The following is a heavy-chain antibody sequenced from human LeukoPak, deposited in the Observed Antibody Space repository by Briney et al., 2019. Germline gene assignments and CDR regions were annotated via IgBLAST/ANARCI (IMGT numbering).Heavy chain of an antibody. CDR1: GGSFSGYY. V-gene: IGHV4-34*01. CDR2: INHSGST. J-gene: IGHJ4*02. D-gene: IGHD2-2*01. Sequence: SETLSLTCAVYGGSFSGYYCSWIRQPPGKGLEWIGEINHSGSTNYNPSLKSRVTISVDTPKNQFSLKLSSVTAADTAVYYCARRLGYCSSTSCQKGLDYWGQGTLVTVSS. CDR3: ARRLGYCSSTSCQKGLDY.